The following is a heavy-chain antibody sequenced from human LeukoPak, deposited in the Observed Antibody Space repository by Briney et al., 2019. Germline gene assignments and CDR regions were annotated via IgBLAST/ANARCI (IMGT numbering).Heavy chain of an antibody. CDR3: ARDQDYYDSSDYWGFDY. J-gene: IGHJ4*02. CDR1: GFTFSSYG. CDR2: IRYDGSNK. D-gene: IGHD3-22*01. Sequence: PGGSLRLSCAASGFTFSSYGMHWVRQAPGKGLEWVAFIRYDGSNKYYADSVKGRFTISRDNSKNTLYLQMNSLRAEDTAVYYCARDQDYYDSSDYWGFDYWGQGTLVTVSS. V-gene: IGHV3-30*02.